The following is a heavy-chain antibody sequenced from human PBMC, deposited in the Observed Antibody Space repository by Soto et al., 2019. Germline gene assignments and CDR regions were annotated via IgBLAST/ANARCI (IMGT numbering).Heavy chain of an antibody. D-gene: IGHD2-15*01. V-gene: IGHV4-30-4*01. CDR1: GGSISSGDYY. CDR3: ARCASSCSLVL. Sequence: SETLSLTCTVSGGSISSGDYYWSWIRQPPGKGLEWIGYIYYSGSTYYNPSLMSRVTISVDTSKNQFSLKLSSVTAADTAVYYCARCASSCSLVLWGQGTMVTGSS. CDR2: IYYSGST. J-gene: IGHJ1*01.